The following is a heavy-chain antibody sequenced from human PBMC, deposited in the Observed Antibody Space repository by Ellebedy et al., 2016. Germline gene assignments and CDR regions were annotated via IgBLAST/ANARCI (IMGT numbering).Heavy chain of an antibody. CDR3: ARDDHYYYYMDV. V-gene: IGHV1-18*01. J-gene: IGHJ6*03. CDR2: ISAYNGNT. Sequence: ASVKVSCXASGYTFTSYGISWVRQAPGQGLEWMGWISAYNGNTNYAQKLQGRVTMTTDTSTSTAYMELRSLRSDDTVVYYCARDDHYYYYMDVWGKGTTVTVSS. CDR1: GYTFTSYG.